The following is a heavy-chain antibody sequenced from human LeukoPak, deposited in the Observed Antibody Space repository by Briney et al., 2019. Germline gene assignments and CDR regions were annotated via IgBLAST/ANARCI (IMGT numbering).Heavy chain of an antibody. V-gene: IGHV3-53*01. CDR1: GFTVSSNY. CDR3: ARDSVAAAGGY. Sequence: GGSLELSCAASGFTVSSNYMSWVRQAPGKGLEGVSVFYSGGSTYYADSLKGRFTISRDNSKNTLYLQMNRLRAEDTAVYYCARDSVAAAGGYWGQGTLVTVSS. J-gene: IGHJ4*02. CDR2: FYSGGST. D-gene: IGHD6-19*01.